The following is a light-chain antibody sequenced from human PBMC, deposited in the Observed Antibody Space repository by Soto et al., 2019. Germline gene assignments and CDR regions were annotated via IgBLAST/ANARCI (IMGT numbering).Light chain of an antibody. J-gene: IGKJ3*01. CDR3: QQYNSYPIFT. V-gene: IGKV1-5*01. Sequence: DIQMTQSPSTLSASVGDRVTITCRASQSISSWLAWYQQKPGKAPKLLIYDASSLESGVPSRFSDSGSGTEFTLTISSLQPDDFATYYCQQYNSYPIFTFGPGTKVDIK. CDR1: QSISSW. CDR2: DAS.